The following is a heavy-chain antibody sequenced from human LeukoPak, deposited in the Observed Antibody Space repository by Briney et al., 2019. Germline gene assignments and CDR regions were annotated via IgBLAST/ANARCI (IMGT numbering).Heavy chain of an antibody. CDR3: AREGYYYDSSGYFPYFDY. J-gene: IGHJ4*02. CDR1: GYTFTSYY. CDR2: INPSGGST. Sequence: ASVKVSRKASGYTFTSYYMHWVRQAPGQGLEWMGIINPSGGSTSYAQKFQGRVTMTRDTSTSTVYMELSSLRSEDTAVYYCAREGYYYDSSGYFPYFDYWGQGTPVTVSS. V-gene: IGHV1-46*01. D-gene: IGHD3-22*01.